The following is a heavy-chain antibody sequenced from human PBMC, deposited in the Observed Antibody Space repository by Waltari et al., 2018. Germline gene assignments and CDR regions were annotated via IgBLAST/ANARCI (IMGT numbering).Heavy chain of an antibody. CDR3: ARLPGDYVGY. CDR1: GFIFSSYA. J-gene: IGHJ4*02. V-gene: IGHV3-23*04. CDR2: ISGPGDST. D-gene: IGHD4-17*01. Sequence: EVQLVESGGGLVQPGGSLRLSCEAPGFIFSSYAMSWVRQAPGKGLEWVSAISGPGDSTYSADSVKGRFTISRDNSKNTVYLQVNSLRAEDTAVYYCARLPGDYVGYWGQGTLVTVSS.